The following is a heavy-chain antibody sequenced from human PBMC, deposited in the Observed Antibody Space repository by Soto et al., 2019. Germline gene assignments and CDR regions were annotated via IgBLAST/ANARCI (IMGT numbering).Heavy chain of an antibody. CDR1: GFTFSSYA. D-gene: IGHD6-19*01. V-gene: IGHV3-23*01. Sequence: GGSLRLSCAASGFTFSSYAMSWVRQAPGKGLEWVSAISGSGGSTYYADSVKGRFTISRDNSKNTLYLQMNSLRAEDTAVYYCAKDLAACSSGYYFDYWGQGTLVTVSS. J-gene: IGHJ4*02. CDR3: AKDLAACSSGYYFDY. CDR2: ISGSGGST.